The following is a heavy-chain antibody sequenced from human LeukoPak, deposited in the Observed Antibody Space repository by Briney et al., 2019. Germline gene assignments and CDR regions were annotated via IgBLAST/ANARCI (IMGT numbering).Heavy chain of an antibody. CDR3: AKGLWVIRGVIGDAFDI. J-gene: IGHJ3*02. Sequence: GRSLRLSCAAPGFTFSNYGMHWVRQAPGKGLEWVAVISYDGSNKYYAESGKGRVTISRDNSKNTLYLQMNSLRAEDTAVYYCAKGLWVIRGVIGDAFDIWGQGTMVTVSS. CDR2: ISYDGSNK. D-gene: IGHD3-10*01. V-gene: IGHV3-30*18. CDR1: GFTFSNYG.